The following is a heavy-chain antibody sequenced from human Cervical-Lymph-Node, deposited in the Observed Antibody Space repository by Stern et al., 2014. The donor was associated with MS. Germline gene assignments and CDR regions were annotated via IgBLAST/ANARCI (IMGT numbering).Heavy chain of an antibody. J-gene: IGHJ6*02. CDR2: ISRSSTYI. CDR1: GFTFNFHS. Sequence: EDQLVESGGGLVKPGGSLRLSCAASGFTFNFHSMYWVRQAPGKGLEWVSSISRSSTYIYYADSVKGRLTISRDNARNSLYLHMNSLRAEDTAVYYCARATFLGQGTTVTVSS. CDR3: ARATF. V-gene: IGHV3-21*01.